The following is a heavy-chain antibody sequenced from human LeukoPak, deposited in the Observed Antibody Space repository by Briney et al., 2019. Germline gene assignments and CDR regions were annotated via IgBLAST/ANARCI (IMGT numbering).Heavy chain of an antibody. J-gene: IGHJ1*01. CDR1: GGSISSYY. Sequence: PSETLSLTCTVSGGSISSYYWSWIRQPAGKGLEWIGRIYTSGSTNYNPSLKSRVTMSVDTSKNQFSLKLSSVTAADTAVYYCASGITMIVVVLEYFQHWGQGTLVTVSS. CDR3: ASGITMIVVVLEYFQH. D-gene: IGHD3-22*01. V-gene: IGHV4-4*07. CDR2: IYTSGST.